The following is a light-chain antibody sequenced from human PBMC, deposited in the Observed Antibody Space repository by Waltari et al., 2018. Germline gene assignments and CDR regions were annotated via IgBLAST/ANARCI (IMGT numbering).Light chain of an antibody. Sequence: DIQMTQSPSTLSASVGDRVTITCRASQSISSWLAWYQQKPGKAPKLLIYDASSLESGVPSRVSGSGSGTEFTLTISSLQPDDFATYYCQQYNSYVHFGQGTKLEIK. V-gene: IGKV1-5*01. CDR1: QSISSW. J-gene: IGKJ2*01. CDR2: DAS. CDR3: QQYNSYVH.